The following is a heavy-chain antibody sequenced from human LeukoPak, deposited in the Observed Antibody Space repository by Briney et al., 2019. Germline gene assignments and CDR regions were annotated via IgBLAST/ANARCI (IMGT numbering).Heavy chain of an antibody. J-gene: IGHJ6*04. Sequence: GRSLRLSCAASGFTFSSYAMHWVRQAPGKGLEWVANIKQDGSEKYYVDSVKGRFTISRDNAKNSLYLQMNSLRAEDTAVYYCARDVSLGYCSSTSCFTTAWDVWGKGTTVTVSS. CDR3: ARDVSLGYCSSTSCFTTAWDV. D-gene: IGHD2-2*01. V-gene: IGHV3-7*03. CDR2: IKQDGSEK. CDR1: GFTFSSYA.